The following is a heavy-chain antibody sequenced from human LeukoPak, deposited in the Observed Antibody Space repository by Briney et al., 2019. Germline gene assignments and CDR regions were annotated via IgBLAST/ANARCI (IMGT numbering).Heavy chain of an antibody. CDR1: GFTFSDYY. CDR2: INWNDNSR. D-gene: IGHD4-17*01. Sequence: PGGSLRLSCAASGFTFSDYYMSWVRQAPGKGLEWVSGINWNDNSRGYADSVKGRFTISRDNAMNSLYLQMNSLRPEDTALYYCARDGGEGYDYGDYGEGYFDYWGQGTLVTVSS. V-gene: IGHV3-20*04. CDR3: ARDGGEGYDYGDYGEGYFDY. J-gene: IGHJ4*02.